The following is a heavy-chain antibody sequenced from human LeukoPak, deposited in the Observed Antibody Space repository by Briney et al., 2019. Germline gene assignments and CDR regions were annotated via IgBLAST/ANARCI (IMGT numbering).Heavy chain of an antibody. Sequence: GRSLRLSCAASGFTFSSYGMHWVRQAPGKGLEWVADISDDGSNKYYADSVKGRFTISRDNSKNTLYLQMNSLRAEDTAVYYCAKDSWELLYYFDYWGQGTLVTVSS. CDR1: GFTFSSYG. D-gene: IGHD1-26*01. CDR3: AKDSWELLYYFDY. J-gene: IGHJ4*02. V-gene: IGHV3-30*18. CDR2: ISDDGSNK.